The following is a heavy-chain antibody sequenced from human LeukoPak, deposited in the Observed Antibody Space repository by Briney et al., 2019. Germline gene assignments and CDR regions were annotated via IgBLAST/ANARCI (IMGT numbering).Heavy chain of an antibody. CDR1: GYTFTGYY. CDR2: INPNSGGT. D-gene: IGHD3-16*02. Sequence: ASVKVSCKASGYTFTGYYMHWVRQAPGQGLEWMGWINPNSGGTNYAQKFQGRVTMTKDTSISTAYMELSRLRSDDTAVYYCARESTPHDYVWGSYRRNWFDPWGQGTLVTVSS. CDR3: ARESTPHDYVWGSYRRNWFDP. V-gene: IGHV1-2*02. J-gene: IGHJ5*02.